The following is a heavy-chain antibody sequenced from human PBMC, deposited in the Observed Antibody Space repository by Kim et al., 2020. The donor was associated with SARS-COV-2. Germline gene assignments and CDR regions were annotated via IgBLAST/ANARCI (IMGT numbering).Heavy chain of an antibody. D-gene: IGHD6-13*01. J-gene: IGHJ6*02. CDR1: GDSVSSNSAA. V-gene: IGHV6-1*01. CDR2: TYYRSKWYN. Sequence: SQTLSLTCAISGDSVSSNSAAWNWIRPSPSRGLEWLGRTYYRSKWYNDYAVSVKSRITINPDTSKNQFSLQLNSVTPEDTAVYYCAISIAASGTDDYFYYYGMDVWGQGTTVTVSS. CDR3: AISIAASGTDDYFYYYGMDV.